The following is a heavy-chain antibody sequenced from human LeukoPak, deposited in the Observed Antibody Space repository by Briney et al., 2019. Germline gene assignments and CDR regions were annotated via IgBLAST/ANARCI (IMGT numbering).Heavy chain of an antibody. CDR1: GGSISSSSYY. J-gene: IGHJ6*03. V-gene: IGHV4-39*07. CDR3: AREVGSNYFQAYYYYYMDV. D-gene: IGHD4-11*01. CDR2: IYYSGST. Sequence: SETLSLTYTVSGGSISSSSYYWGWIRQPPGKGLEWIGSIYYSGSTYYNPSVKSRVTISVDTSKNQFSLKLSSVTAADTAVYYCAREVGSNYFQAYYYYYMDVWGKGTTVTVSS.